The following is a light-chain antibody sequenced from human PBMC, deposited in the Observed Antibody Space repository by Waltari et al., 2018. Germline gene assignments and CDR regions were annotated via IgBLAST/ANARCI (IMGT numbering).Light chain of an antibody. CDR3: ASWDDRLTAVV. CDR2: TNV. J-gene: IGLJ2*01. CDR1: HSNTASNT. Sequence: QSLLTQPPSASGTPGQRVTIPRSGSHSNTASNTVDWYQQLPGKAPKLLISTNVQRPSGVPDRFSGSRSGTSASLAISGLQSDDEADYYCASWDDRLTAVVFGGGTKLTVL. V-gene: IGLV1-44*01.